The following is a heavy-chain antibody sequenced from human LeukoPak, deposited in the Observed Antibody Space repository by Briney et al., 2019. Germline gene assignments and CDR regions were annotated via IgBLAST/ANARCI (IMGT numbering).Heavy chain of an antibody. CDR2: ISNGDTTV. J-gene: IGHJ4*02. Sequence: PGGSLRLSCAASGFTFSDYYMNWIRQAPGKGLEWVSYISNGDTTVFYADSVKGRFTISRDNAKNALYLQMTSLRAEDTAVYYCAKDINPYSSGWYSPGPYWGQGTLVTVSS. D-gene: IGHD6-19*01. CDR1: GFTFSDYY. CDR3: AKDINPYSSGWYSPGPY. V-gene: IGHV3-11*04.